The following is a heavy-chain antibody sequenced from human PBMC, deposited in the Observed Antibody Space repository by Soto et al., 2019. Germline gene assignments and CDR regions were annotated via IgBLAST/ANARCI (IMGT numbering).Heavy chain of an antibody. CDR2: ISNSGST. CDR1: GGSISSGGFY. CDR3: ASHNYYDSSGSHLH. J-gene: IGHJ4*02. Sequence: QVQLQESGPGLVKPSQTLSLSCIVSGGSISSGGFYWDWIRQHPGRGLEWIGYISNSGSTSYNPSLKSRVAISVDTSKSQFSLRLSSVTAADTAVYYCASHNYYDSSGSHLHWGQGTLVTVSS. D-gene: IGHD3-22*01. V-gene: IGHV4-31*03.